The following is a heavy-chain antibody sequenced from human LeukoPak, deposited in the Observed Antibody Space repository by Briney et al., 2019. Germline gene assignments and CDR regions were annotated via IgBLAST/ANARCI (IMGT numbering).Heavy chain of an antibody. D-gene: IGHD2-21*02. CDR2: IYHSGST. CDR3: ARELLSGLIDY. Sequence: SETLSLTCTVSGYSISSGYYWGWIRQPPGKGLEWIGSIYHSGSTYYNPSLKSRVTISVDTSKNQFSLKLSSVTAADTAVYYCARELLSGLIDYWGREPWSPSPQ. J-gene: IGHJ4*02. V-gene: IGHV4-38-2*02. CDR1: GYSISSGYY.